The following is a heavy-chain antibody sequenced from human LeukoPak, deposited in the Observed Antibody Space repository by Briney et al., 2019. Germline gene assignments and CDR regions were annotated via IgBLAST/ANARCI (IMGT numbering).Heavy chain of an antibody. Sequence: GGSLRLSCAASGFTFSSYAMHWVRQAPGKGLEWVAVISYDGSNKYYADSVKGRFTISRDNSKNTLYLQMNSLRDEDTAVYYCARDYYEILTGYYNVDYWGQGTLVTVSS. D-gene: IGHD3-9*01. CDR1: GFTFSSYA. CDR2: ISYDGSNK. J-gene: IGHJ4*02. V-gene: IGHV3-30-3*01. CDR3: ARDYYEILTGYYNVDY.